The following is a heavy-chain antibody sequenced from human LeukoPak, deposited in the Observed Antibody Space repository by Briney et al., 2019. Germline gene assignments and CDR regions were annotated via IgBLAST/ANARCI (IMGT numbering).Heavy chain of an antibody. CDR3: ARHSSGGRYLDY. CDR1: GYTFTSYF. Sequence: GASVKLSCKASGYTFTSYFMHWVRQAPGQGLEWMGIFSPSGGSTSFAQRFQGRVTMTRDTSTSTVYMELSSLRSEDTAVYYCARHSSGGRYLDYWGQGTLVTVSS. J-gene: IGHJ4*02. V-gene: IGHV1-46*01. D-gene: IGHD6-19*01. CDR2: FSPSGGST.